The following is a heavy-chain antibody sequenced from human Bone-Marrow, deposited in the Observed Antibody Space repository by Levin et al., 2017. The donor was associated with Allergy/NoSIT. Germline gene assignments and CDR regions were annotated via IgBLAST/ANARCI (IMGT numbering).Heavy chain of an antibody. V-gene: IGHV3-30*04. CDR1: GFTFSGSS. D-gene: IGHD2-8*01. Sequence: QTGGSLRLSCAASGFTFSGSSMHWVRQAPGKGLEWLTIISYDGMNKYYADSVKGRFTVSRDNSDNTLHLEMNSLRGEDTAVYYCATDGGGYCLNEVCYQGSGYFDHWGQGTLVTVSS. CDR2: ISYDGMNK. CDR3: ATDGGGYCLNEVCYQGSGYFDH. J-gene: IGHJ4*02.